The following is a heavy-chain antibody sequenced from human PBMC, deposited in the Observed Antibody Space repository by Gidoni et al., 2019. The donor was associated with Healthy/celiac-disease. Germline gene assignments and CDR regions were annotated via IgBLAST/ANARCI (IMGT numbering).Heavy chain of an antibody. CDR2: ISYDGSNK. Sequence: QVQLVESGGGVVQPGRSLRLSCAASGFTSSSYAMHWVRQAPGKGLEWVAVISYDGSNKYYADSVKGRFTISRDNSKNTLYLQMSSLRAEDTAVYYWAKPWYYYGSGSQAEYFQHWGQGTLVTVSS. V-gene: IGHV3-30-3*02. CDR3: AKPWYYYGSGSQAEYFQH. CDR1: GFTSSSYA. J-gene: IGHJ1*01. D-gene: IGHD3-10*01.